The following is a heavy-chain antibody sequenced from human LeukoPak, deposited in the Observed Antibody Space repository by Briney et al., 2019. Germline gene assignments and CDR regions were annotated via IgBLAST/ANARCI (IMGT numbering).Heavy chain of an antibody. J-gene: IGHJ4*02. D-gene: IGHD6-19*01. CDR2: IYSDGRT. CDR1: GFTVINTY. CDR3: TRGPTDSGLGGY. V-gene: IGHV3-53*01. Sequence: GGSLRPSCAASGFTVINTYMSWVRQALGKGLESVSVIYSDGRTYYADSVKGRFTISRDNSKNTLYLQMNSLRAEDTATYYCTRGPTDSGLGGYWGQGRPVTVSS.